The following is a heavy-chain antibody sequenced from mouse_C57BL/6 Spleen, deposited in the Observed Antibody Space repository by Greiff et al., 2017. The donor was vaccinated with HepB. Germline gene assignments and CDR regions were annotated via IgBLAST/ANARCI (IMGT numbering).Heavy chain of an antibody. D-gene: IGHD1-1*01. CDR3: ARKSYIDYFDY. V-gene: IGHV1-4*01. J-gene: IGHJ2*01. Sequence: VQLKESGAELARPGASVKMSCKASGYTFTSYTMHWVKQRPGQGLEWIGYINPSSGYTKYNQKFKDKATLTADKSSSTAYMQLSSLTSEDSAVYYCARKSYIDYFDYWGQGTTLTVSS. CDR1: GYTFTSYT. CDR2: INPSSGYT.